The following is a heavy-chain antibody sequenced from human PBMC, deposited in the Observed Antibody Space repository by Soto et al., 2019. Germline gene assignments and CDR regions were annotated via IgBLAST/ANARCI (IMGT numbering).Heavy chain of an antibody. Sequence: PSETLSLTCTVSGGSISSYYWSWIRQPGGKGLEWIGRIYTSGSTNYNPSLKSRVTMSVDTSKNQFSLKLSSVTAADTAVYYCARQHYYGSGSPIWWFDPWGQGTLVTVSS. CDR2: IYTSGST. J-gene: IGHJ5*02. V-gene: IGHV4-4*07. CDR3: ARQHYYGSGSPIWWFDP. D-gene: IGHD3-10*01. CDR1: GGSISSYY.